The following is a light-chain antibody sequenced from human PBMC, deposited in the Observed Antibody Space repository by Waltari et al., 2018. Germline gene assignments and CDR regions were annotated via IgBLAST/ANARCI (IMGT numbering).Light chain of an antibody. CDR2: WAS. J-gene: IGKJ4*01. CDR3: QQYYSIPLT. V-gene: IGKV4-1*01. Sequence: DIVMTQSADSLAVSLGERATINCKSSQSVLYSSNNKNYLAWYQQKPGQPPKLLIYWASTRESGVPDRFTGSGSGTDFTLTISSLQAEDVAVYYCQQYYSIPLTFGGWTTVEIK. CDR1: QSVLYSSNNKNY.